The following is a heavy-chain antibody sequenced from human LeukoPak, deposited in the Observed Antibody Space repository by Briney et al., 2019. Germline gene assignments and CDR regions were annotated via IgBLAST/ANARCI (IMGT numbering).Heavy chain of an antibody. CDR3: ARGWGEGATDY. CDR1: GFTFSSHW. J-gene: IGHJ4*02. CDR2: IDAEGSGT. D-gene: IGHD1-26*01. Sequence: PGGSLRLSCAASGFTFSSHWMHWVRQAPGKGLVWVSRIDAEGSGTTYVDSVKGRFTISRDNAKSTLYLQMYSLRAEDTAVYYCARGWGEGATDYWGQGTLVTVSS. V-gene: IGHV3-74*01.